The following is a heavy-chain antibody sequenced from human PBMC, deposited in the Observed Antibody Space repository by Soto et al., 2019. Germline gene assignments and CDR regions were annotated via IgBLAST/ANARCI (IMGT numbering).Heavy chain of an antibody. CDR3: AMLQLVDWFFINIDLYRMDV. V-gene: IGHV3-48*02. Sequence: EVQLVESGGGLVQPGGSLRLSCSSSGFTFSSHSMNWVRQAPGKGLEWVARIDSSGNSIYYADSVKGRFAVSRDNANSSLFLQMNSLRDEDTAVYYCAMLQLVDWFFINIDLYRMDVLGQGTTVVVSS. D-gene: IGHD6-13*01. CDR1: GFTFSSHS. J-gene: IGHJ6*02. CDR2: IDSSGNSI.